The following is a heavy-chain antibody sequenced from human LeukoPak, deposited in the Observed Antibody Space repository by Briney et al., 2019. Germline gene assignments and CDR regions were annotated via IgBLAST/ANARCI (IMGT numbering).Heavy chain of an antibody. V-gene: IGHV4-34*01. CDR2: INHSGST. Sequence: SETLSLTCAVYGGSFSGYYWSWIRQPPGKGLEWIGEINHSGSTNYNPSLKSRVTISVDTSKNQFSLKLSSVTAADTAVYYCARGLGSPFYSSGWYGRRYFDYWGQGTLVTVSS. CDR3: ARGLGSPFYSSGWYGRRYFDY. CDR1: GGSFSGYY. D-gene: IGHD6-19*01. J-gene: IGHJ4*02.